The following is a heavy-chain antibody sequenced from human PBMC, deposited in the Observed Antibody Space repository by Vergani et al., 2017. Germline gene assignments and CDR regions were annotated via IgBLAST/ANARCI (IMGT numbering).Heavy chain of an antibody. CDR3: ARWGRLGGSYPQFDAFDI. CDR2: IIPILGIA. D-gene: IGHD1-26*01. J-gene: IGHJ3*02. V-gene: IGHV1-69*02. CDR1: GGTFSSYT. Sequence: QVQLVQSGAEVKKPGSSVKVSCKASGGTFSSYTISWVRQAPGQGLEWMGRIIPILGIANYAQKFQGRVTITADKSTSTAYMELSSLRSEETAVYYCARWGRLGGSYPQFDAFDIWGQGTMVTVSA.